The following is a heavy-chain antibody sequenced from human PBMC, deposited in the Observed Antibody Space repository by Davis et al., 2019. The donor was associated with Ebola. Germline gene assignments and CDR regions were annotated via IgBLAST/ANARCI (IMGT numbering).Heavy chain of an antibody. CDR2: IGFDGNNA. CDR3: AKVEAVAGTGW. Sequence: GGSLRLSCAASGFTFNSYALHWVRQAPGKGLEWVALIGFDGNNAQYADSVKGRFTISRDNSKNTLYLQMNSLRAEDTAVYYCAKVEAVAGTGWWGQGTLVTVSS. V-gene: IGHV3-30*02. J-gene: IGHJ4*02. D-gene: IGHD6-19*01. CDR1: GFTFNSYA.